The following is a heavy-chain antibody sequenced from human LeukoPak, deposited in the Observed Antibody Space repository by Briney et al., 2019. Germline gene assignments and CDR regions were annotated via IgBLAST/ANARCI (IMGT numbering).Heavy chain of an antibody. V-gene: IGHV4-31*03. CDR2: IYYSGST. CDR3: ARVAGQWLNNFDY. CDR1: GGSISSGGYY. Sequence: PSQTLSLTCTVSGGSISSGGYYWSWIRQHPGKGLEWIGYIYYSGSTYYNPSLKSRVTISVDTSKNQFSLKLSSVTAADTAVYYCARVAGQWLNNFDYWGQGTLVTVSS. D-gene: IGHD6-19*01. J-gene: IGHJ4*02.